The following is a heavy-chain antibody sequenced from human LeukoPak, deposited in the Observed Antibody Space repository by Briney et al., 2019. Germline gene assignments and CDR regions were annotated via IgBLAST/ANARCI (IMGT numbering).Heavy chain of an antibody. Sequence: SETLSLTCTVSGGSIRSYYWSWIRQPPGKGLEWIGYIYYSGTTNYNPSHKSRVRISVDTSKNQFSLKLSSVTAADTAVYYCARCPADYYDSSGYYPNYFDYWGQGTLVTVSS. V-gene: IGHV4-59*01. CDR1: GGSIRSYY. CDR2: IYYSGTT. D-gene: IGHD3-22*01. CDR3: ARCPADYYDSSGYYPNYFDY. J-gene: IGHJ4*02.